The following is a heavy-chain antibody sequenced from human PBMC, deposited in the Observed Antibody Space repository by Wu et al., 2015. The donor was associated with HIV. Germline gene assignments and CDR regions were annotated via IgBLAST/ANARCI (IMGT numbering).Heavy chain of an antibody. D-gene: IGHD6-19*01. Sequence: VQLVQSGAEVKKPGSSVKVSCKASGGTFSSYAISWVRQAPGQGLEWMGGIIPIFGTANYAQKFQGRVTMTRDTSISTAYMELSRLRSDDTAVYYCARDMGHEGRQWLVQPGAFDIWGQGTMVTVSS. CDR2: IIPIFGTA. J-gene: IGHJ3*02. CDR1: GGTFSSYA. V-gene: IGHV1-69*06. CDR3: ARDMGHEGRQWLVQPGAFDI.